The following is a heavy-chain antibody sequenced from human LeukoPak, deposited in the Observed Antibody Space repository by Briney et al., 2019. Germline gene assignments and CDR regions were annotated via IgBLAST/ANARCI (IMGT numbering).Heavy chain of an antibody. D-gene: IGHD3-9*01. V-gene: IGHV1-2*02. CDR1: GYTFSGYY. CDR3: ARDNDDILTGYYSLDY. J-gene: IGHJ4*02. CDR2: INPNSGGT. Sequence: ASVKVSCKASGYTFSGYYMHWVRQAPGQGLEWMGWINPNSGGTNYAQKFQGRVTMTRDTSISTAYMELSRLRSDDTAVYHCARDNDDILTGYYSLDYWGQGTLVTVSS.